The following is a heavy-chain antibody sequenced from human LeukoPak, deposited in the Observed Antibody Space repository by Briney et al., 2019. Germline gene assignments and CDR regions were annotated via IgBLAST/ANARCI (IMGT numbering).Heavy chain of an antibody. CDR1: GFSFSDSW. Sequence: GGSLRLSCAASGFSFSDSWMSWVRQAPGKGLEWVANMNPDGSGKYYVDSVRRRFTVSRDNAKNTVYLQMNSLRAEDTAVYYCGRDPAWGAIDYWGQGTLVTVSS. J-gene: IGHJ4*02. V-gene: IGHV3-7*01. D-gene: IGHD7-27*01. CDR2: MNPDGSGK. CDR3: GRDPAWGAIDY.